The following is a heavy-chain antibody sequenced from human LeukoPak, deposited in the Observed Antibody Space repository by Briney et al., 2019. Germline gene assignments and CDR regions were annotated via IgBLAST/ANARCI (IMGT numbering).Heavy chain of an antibody. V-gene: IGHV1-69*05. CDR3: AREGSSGWYLTGKNAFDI. J-gene: IGHJ3*02. Sequence: SVKVSCKASGGTFSSYAISWVRQAPGQGLEWMGRIIPIFGTANYAQKFQGRVTITTDESTSTAYMELSSLRSEDTAVYYCAREGSSGWYLTGKNAFDIWGQGTMVTVSS. D-gene: IGHD6-19*01. CDR1: GGTFSSYA. CDR2: IIPIFGTA.